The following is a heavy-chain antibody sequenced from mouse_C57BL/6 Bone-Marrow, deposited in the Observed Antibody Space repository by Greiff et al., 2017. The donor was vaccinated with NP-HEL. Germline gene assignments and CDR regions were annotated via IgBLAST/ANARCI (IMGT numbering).Heavy chain of an antibody. CDR2: IYPRDGST. D-gene: IGHD2-4*01. CDR1: GYTFTDHT. Sequence: QVQLQQSDAELVKPGASVKISCKVSGYTFTDHTIHWMKQRPEQGLEWIGYIYPRDGSTKYNEKFKGKATLTADKSSSTSYMKLHSLTSEYSAVYFCARWGLYYDYHGAMDYWGQGTSVTVSS. CDR3: ARWGLYYDYHGAMDY. V-gene: IGHV1-78*01. J-gene: IGHJ4*01.